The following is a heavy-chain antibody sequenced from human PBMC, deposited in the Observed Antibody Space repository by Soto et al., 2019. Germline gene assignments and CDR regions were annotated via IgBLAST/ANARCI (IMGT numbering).Heavy chain of an antibody. D-gene: IGHD6-6*01. CDR2: INPNTGDT. CDR1: GYKFTAYY. CDR3: ARDRPPDY. Sequence: WASVKVSCKASGYKFTAYYVHWVRQAPGQGLEWMGWINPNTGDTNYVKEFQGRVTMTRDTSISTAYMELSRLRSDDTAVYYCARDRPPDYWGQGTLVTVSS. V-gene: IGHV1-2*02. J-gene: IGHJ4*02.